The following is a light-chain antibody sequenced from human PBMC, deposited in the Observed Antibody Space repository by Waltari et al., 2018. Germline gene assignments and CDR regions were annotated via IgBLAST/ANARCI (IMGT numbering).Light chain of an antibody. CDR1: QSLLHSNGYNY. V-gene: IGKV2-28*01. J-gene: IGKJ2*01. CDR2: LGS. Sequence: DIVMSQSPLSLPVTPGEPASISCRYSQSLLHSNGYNYLDWYLQKPGQSPQLLIYLGSNRASGVPDRFSVSGSGTDFTLKISRVEAEDVGIYYCMQALQTPYTFGQGTKLET. CDR3: MQALQTPYT.